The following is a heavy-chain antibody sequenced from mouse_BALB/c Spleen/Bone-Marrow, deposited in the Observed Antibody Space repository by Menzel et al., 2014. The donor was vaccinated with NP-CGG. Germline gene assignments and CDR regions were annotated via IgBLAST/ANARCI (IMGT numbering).Heavy chain of an antibody. D-gene: IGHD1-1*01. Sequence: DVMLVESGGGLVQPGGSLKLSCAASGFDFSGYWMSWVRQAPGKGLEWIGEINPDSSTINYTPSLKDKFIISRDNAKNTLYLQMSKVRPEDTALYYCARLNYYGSLFVWGAGTTVTVSS. V-gene: IGHV4-1*02. J-gene: IGHJ1*01. CDR3: ARLNYYGSLFV. CDR1: GFDFSGYW. CDR2: INPDSSTI.